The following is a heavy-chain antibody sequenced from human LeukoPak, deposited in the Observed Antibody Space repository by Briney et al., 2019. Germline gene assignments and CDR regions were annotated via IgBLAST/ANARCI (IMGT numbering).Heavy chain of an antibody. Sequence: GGSLRLSCAASGFTVSNSYMSWVRQAPGKGLEWVSVVSTNGDVTFYADSVKGRFTISRDNAKNSLYLQMSNLRAEDTAVYFCARGGGLDVWGQGATVTVSS. CDR3: ARGGGLDV. CDR1: GFTVSNSY. CDR2: VSTNGDVT. V-gene: IGHV3-21*04. D-gene: IGHD3-16*01. J-gene: IGHJ6*02.